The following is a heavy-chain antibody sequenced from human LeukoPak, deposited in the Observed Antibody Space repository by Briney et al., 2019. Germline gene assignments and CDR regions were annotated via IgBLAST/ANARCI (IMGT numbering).Heavy chain of an antibody. CDR1: GYNFPKSW. CDR2: IYPDDSRT. Sequence: GESLKISCRASGYNFPKSWIGWVRQMPGKGLEWVAIIYPDDSRTNYSPSFQGHVTISVDRSINTAYLQWSSLRASDTAMYYCARPDYFTSHDWGQGTPVTVST. D-gene: IGHD2/OR15-2a*01. CDR3: ARPDYFTSHD. V-gene: IGHV5-51*01. J-gene: IGHJ4*02.